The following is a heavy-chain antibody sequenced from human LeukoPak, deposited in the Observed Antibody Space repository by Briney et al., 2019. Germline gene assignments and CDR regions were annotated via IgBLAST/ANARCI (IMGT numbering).Heavy chain of an antibody. D-gene: IGHD5-18*01. V-gene: IGHV3-21*01. Sequence: GGSLRLSCAASGFTFSSYSMNWVRQAPGKGLEWVSSISSSSSYIYYADSAKGRFTISRDNAKNSLYLQMNSLRAEDTAVYYCARGGRIQLWSGDYWGQGTLVTVSS. CDR2: ISSSSSYI. CDR3: ARGGRIQLWSGDY. CDR1: GFTFSSYS. J-gene: IGHJ4*02.